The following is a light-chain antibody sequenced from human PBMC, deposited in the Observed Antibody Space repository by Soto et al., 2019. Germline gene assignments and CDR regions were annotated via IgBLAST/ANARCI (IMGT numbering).Light chain of an antibody. CDR3: SSYAGSRNV. Sequence: SALTHPPSPSGSTGQSVAISCPGTSSDVGGYNYVSWYQQHPGKTPKLMIYEVNKRPSGVPERCSGSKSGKTGSRTVFGLQAEDEADYYCSSYAGSRNVFGTGTKVTVL. V-gene: IGLV2-8*01. CDR1: SSDVGGYNY. CDR2: EVN. J-gene: IGLJ1*01.